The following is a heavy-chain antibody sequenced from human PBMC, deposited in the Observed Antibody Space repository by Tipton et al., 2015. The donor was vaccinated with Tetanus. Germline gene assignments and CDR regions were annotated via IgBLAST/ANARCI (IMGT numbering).Heavy chain of an antibody. CDR1: GGSFSDYY. CDR2: INHSGST. D-gene: IGHD1-26*01. Sequence: TLSLTCAVYGGSFSDYYWNWIRQPPGKGLEWIGEINHSGSTNYNPSLKSRVTMSIDTSKNHFSLRLSSVTAADTAVYYCARWEVGAPKEHCWGQGALVTVSS. CDR3: ARWEVGAPKEHC. J-gene: IGHJ4*02. V-gene: IGHV4-34*01.